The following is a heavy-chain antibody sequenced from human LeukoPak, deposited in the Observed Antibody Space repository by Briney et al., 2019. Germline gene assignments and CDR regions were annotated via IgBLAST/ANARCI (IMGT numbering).Heavy chain of an antibody. CDR3: ARQESNYDILTGYYTGSYFDY. V-gene: IGHV4-59*08. CDR2: IYYSGST. J-gene: IGHJ4*02. Sequence: SETLSLTCTVSGGSISSYYWSWIRQPPVKGLEWIGYIYYSGSTNYNPSLKSRVTISVDTSKNQFSLKLSSVTAADTAVYYCARQESNYDILTGYYTGSYFDYWGQGTLVTVSS. CDR1: GGSISSYY. D-gene: IGHD3-9*01.